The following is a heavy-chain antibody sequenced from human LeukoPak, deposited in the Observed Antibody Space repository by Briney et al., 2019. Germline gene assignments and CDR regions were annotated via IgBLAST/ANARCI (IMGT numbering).Heavy chain of an antibody. CDR3: KWERTVYYSLDV. CDR1: GFKFSDAW. V-gene: IGHV3-15*01. D-gene: IGHD1-26*01. J-gene: IGHJ6*02. CDR2: IKRGGST. Sequence: GGSLRLSCTASGFKFSDAWMTWVRQAPGKGLEWFGRIKRGGSTDYAVPVNNRFTISRDDSKNTIYLQINGLKTEDTAVYYCKWERTVYYSLDVWGQGTTVTVSS.